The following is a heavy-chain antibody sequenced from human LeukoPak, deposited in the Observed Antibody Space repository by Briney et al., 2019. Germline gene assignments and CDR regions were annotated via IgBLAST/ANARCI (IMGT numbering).Heavy chain of an antibody. CDR2: ISSSSSYI. J-gene: IGHJ4*02. CDR1: GFTFSSYS. CDR3: AALDTAYLDY. Sequence: GGSLRLSCAASGFTFSSYSMNWVRQAPGKGLEWVSSISSSSSYIYYADSVKGRFTISRDNSKNTLYLQMNSLRAEDTAVYYCAALDTAYLDYWGQGTLVTVSS. D-gene: IGHD5-18*01. V-gene: IGHV3-21*04.